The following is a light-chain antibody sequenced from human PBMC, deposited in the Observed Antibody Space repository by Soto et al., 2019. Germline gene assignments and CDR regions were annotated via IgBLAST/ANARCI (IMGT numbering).Light chain of an antibody. CDR3: QQYNSYPYT. J-gene: IGKJ2*01. CDR1: QSISTW. V-gene: IGKV1-5*03. CDR2: KAS. Sequence: DIQMTQSPSTVSASVGDRVTITCRASQSISTWLAWYQQKPGKAPNLLIYKASSLQSGVPSRFSGSGSGTEFTLNISSLQPYDFATYYCQQYNSYPYTFGQGTRLEIK.